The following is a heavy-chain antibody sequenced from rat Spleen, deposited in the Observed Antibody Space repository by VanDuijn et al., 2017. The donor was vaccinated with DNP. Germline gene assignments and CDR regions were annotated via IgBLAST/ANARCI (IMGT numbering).Heavy chain of an antibody. J-gene: IGHJ4*01. CDR2: INADGGST. D-gene: IGHD1-5*01. CDR1: GFTFSTYW. Sequence: EVQLVETGGGLVQPGRSLKLSCVASGFTFSTYWMFWIRQAPGKGLEWVTSINADGGSTYYPDSVKGRFTISRDNAENTVYLQMNSLRSEDTATYYCARHGEVHLRYAMDAWGQGTSVTVSS. V-gene: IGHV5-58*01. CDR3: ARHGEVHLRYAMDA.